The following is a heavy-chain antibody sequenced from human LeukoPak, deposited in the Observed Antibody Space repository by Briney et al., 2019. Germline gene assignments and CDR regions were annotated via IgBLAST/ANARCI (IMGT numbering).Heavy chain of an antibody. CDR1: GYTFTSYG. J-gene: IGHJ4*02. CDR3: ARDRIVDIVATTLFDY. Sequence: ASVKVSCKASGYTFTSYGISWVRQAPGQGLEWMGWISDYNGNTNYAQKLQGRVTMTTDTSTSTAYMELRSLRSDDTAVYYCARDRIVDIVATTLFDYWGQGTLVTVSS. V-gene: IGHV1-18*01. D-gene: IGHD5-12*01. CDR2: ISDYNGNT.